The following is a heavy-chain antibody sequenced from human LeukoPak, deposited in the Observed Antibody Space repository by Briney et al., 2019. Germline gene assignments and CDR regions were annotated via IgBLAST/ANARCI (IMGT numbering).Heavy chain of an antibody. Sequence: PGGSLGLSCAASGFTFSSYEMNWVRQAPGKGLEWVSYISSSGSTIYYADSVKGRFTISRDNAKNSLYLQMNSLRAEDTAVYYCARDFGPETDSSGWSYFDYWGQGTLVTVSS. CDR1: GFTFSSYE. CDR2: ISSSGSTI. V-gene: IGHV3-48*03. D-gene: IGHD6-19*01. J-gene: IGHJ4*02. CDR3: ARDFGPETDSSGWSYFDY.